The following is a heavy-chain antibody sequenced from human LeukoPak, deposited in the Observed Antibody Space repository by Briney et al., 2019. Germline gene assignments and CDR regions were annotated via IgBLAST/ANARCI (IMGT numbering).Heavy chain of an antibody. V-gene: IGHV4-34*01. CDR3: ARGDARWTNYYYYGMDV. Sequence: PPEALSLTCAVHGGSFSGYYWSWVRQPPGKGLGWIGEINHSESRKYNPPLKSRVTISVDTCKNQFSLMFGYVHAADTGVYYCARGDARWTNYYYYGMDVWGQGTKVTVSS. D-gene: IGHD4-23*01. J-gene: IGHJ6*01. CDR2: INHSESR. CDR1: GGSFSGYY.